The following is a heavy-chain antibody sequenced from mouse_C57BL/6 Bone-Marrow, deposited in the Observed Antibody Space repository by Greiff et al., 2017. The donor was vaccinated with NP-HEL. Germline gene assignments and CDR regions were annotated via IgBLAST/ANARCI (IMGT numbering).Heavy chain of an antibody. CDR3: AIPFDDDGSSTRYVDV. J-gene: IGHJ1*03. D-gene: IGHD1-1*01. V-gene: IGHV14-3*01. CDR1: GFNIKNSY. CDR2: IDPANGNT. Sequence: VQLQQSVAELVRPGASVKLSCTASGFNIKNSYMHWVKQRPEQGLEWIGRIDPANGNTKYAPKFQGKATLTADTSSNTAYLQLSSLTSEDTAIYYGAIPFDDDGSSTRYVDVWGTGTTVTVSS.